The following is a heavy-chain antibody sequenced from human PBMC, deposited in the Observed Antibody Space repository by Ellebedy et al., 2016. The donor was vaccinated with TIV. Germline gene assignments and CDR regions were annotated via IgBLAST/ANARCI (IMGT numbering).Heavy chain of an antibody. D-gene: IGHD3-10*01. CDR3: TRQGGSGMNWFDP. CDR2: IYPGDSDT. V-gene: IGHV5-51*01. CDR1: GYSFTNHW. Sequence: GESLKISCEGSGYSFTNHWIGWVRQRPGKGLEWMGIIYPGDSDTRYSPSFQGQVTISADKSISTAYLQWSSLKASDTAMYYCTRQGGSGMNWFDPWGQGTLVIVSS. J-gene: IGHJ5*02.